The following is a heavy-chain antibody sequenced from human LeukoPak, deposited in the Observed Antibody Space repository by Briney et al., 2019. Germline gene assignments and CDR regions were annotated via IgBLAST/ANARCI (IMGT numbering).Heavy chain of an antibody. Sequence: GASVKVSCKASGYTFTSYGISWVRQAPGQGLEWMGWISAYNGNTNYAQKLQGRVTMTTDTSTSTAYMELRSLRSDDMAVYYCARDRGVVTPPGWYFDLWGRGTLVTVSS. CDR2: ISAYNGNT. J-gene: IGHJ2*01. CDR3: ARDRGVVTPPGWYFDL. V-gene: IGHV1-18*03. D-gene: IGHD4-23*01. CDR1: GYTFTSYG.